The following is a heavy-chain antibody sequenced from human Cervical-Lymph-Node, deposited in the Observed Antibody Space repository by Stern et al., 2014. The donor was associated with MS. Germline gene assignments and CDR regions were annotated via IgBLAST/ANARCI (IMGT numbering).Heavy chain of an antibody. V-gene: IGHV3-9*01. Sequence: EVQLVESGGGLEQPGRSQRLSCAASGFIFDDYAMHCVRQAPGKGLEWVAGLSWNSGTIGYAESVKGRFTISRDNARKSLYLQMNSLRAEDTALYYCVKSMGATYYYYAMDVWGQGTTVIVSS. CDR2: LSWNSGTI. D-gene: IGHD1-26*01. CDR3: VKSMGATYYYYAMDV. CDR1: GFIFDDYA. J-gene: IGHJ6*02.